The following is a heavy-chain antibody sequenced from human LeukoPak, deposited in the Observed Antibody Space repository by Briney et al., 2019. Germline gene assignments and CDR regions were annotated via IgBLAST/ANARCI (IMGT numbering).Heavy chain of an antibody. D-gene: IGHD3-3*01. Sequence: GRSLRLSCAASGFTFSSYAMHWVRQAPGKGLEWVAVISYDGSNKYYADSVKGRFNISRDNSKNTLYLQMNSLRAEDTAVYYCARAFLEWLLSEDYWGQGTLVTVSS. J-gene: IGHJ4*02. CDR2: ISYDGSNK. V-gene: IGHV3-30-3*01. CDR3: ARAFLEWLLSEDY. CDR1: GFTFSSYA.